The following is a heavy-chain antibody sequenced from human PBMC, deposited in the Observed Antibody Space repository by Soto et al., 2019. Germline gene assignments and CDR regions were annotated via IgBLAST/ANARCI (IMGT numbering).Heavy chain of an antibody. Sequence: SETLSLTCTATGDSITSTAYYWGWIRQPPGKGLEWVASIYYSGSTYHNPSLKSRVTISEDTSKNQFSLKVTSVTAADTAVYYCARHWRTGYSTVFGVVMGWFDPWGQGTLVTGSS. CDR1: GDSITSTAYY. D-gene: IGHD3-3*01. CDR3: ARHWRTGYSTVFGVVMGWFDP. V-gene: IGHV4-39*01. CDR2: IYYSGST. J-gene: IGHJ5*02.